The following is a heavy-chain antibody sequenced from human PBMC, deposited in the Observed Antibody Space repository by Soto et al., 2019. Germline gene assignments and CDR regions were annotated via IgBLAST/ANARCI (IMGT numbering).Heavy chain of an antibody. CDR2: ISSTTNYI. Sequence: WGSLRLSCAASGFTFTRYSMNWVRQAPGKGLEWVSSISSTTNYIYYGDSMKGRFTISRDNAKDSLYLEMNSLRAEDTAVYYCAREFENVTSNSDYLGQGTLVTVSS. J-gene: IGHJ4*02. CDR3: AREFENVTSNSDY. V-gene: IGHV3-21*06. D-gene: IGHD1-1*01. CDR1: GFTFTRYS.